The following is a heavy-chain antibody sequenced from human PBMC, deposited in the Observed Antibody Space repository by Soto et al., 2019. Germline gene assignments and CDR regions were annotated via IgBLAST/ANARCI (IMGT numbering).Heavy chain of an antibody. J-gene: IGHJ4*02. CDR2: INWNGGST. D-gene: IGHD1-1*01. V-gene: IGHV3-20*04. CDR3: ARGTTGVFDF. Sequence: PGGSLRLSCAASGFTFDDYGMSWVRQAPGKGLEWVSGINWNGGSTGYADSVKGRFTISRDNAKNSLYLQMNSLRSDDTAVYYCARGTTGVFDFWGQGTVVTVSS. CDR1: GFTFDDYG.